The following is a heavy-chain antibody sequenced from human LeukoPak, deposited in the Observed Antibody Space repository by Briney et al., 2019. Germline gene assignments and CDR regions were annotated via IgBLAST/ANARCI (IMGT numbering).Heavy chain of an antibody. Sequence: SETLSLTCTVSGYSISSGYYWGWIRPPPGKGLEWIGSIYHSGSTYYNPSLKSRVTISVDTSKNKFSLKLSSVTAVDTAVYYCARRYGYCSSTSCWDWGQGTLVTVSS. V-gene: IGHV4-38-2*02. J-gene: IGHJ4*02. CDR2: IYHSGST. D-gene: IGHD2-2*03. CDR1: GYSISSGYY. CDR3: ARRYGYCSSTSCWD.